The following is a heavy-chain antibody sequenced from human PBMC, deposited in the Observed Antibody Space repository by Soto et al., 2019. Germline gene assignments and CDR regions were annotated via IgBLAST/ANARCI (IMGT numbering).Heavy chain of an antibody. CDR3: ARGPSSLTRFDY. CDR2: IYAGSIT. CDR1: GFTVTSNY. J-gene: IGHJ4*02. V-gene: IGHV3-53*05. Sequence: PGCSLRLSCAASGFTVTSNYMSWVRQAAGRGLEWVSVIYAGSITFCADSVKGRFTISRDSSKNSLYLEMNSLRAEDTAVYYCARGPSSLTRFDYWGQGTLVAISS. D-gene: IGHD2-2*01.